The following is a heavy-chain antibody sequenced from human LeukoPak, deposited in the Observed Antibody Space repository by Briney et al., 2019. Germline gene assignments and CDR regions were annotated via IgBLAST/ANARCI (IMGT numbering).Heavy chain of an antibody. Sequence: PSETLSLTCAVYGGSFSGYYWSWIRQPPGKGLEWIGEMNHSGSTNYNPSFKRRVTISADTSKNQFSLKLSSVTAADTAVYYCARGGEIGEVATLRTPFDYWGQGTLVTVSS. CDR2: MNHSGST. D-gene: IGHD5-24*01. CDR3: ARGGEIGEVATLRTPFDY. V-gene: IGHV4-34*01. CDR1: GGSFSGYY. J-gene: IGHJ4*02.